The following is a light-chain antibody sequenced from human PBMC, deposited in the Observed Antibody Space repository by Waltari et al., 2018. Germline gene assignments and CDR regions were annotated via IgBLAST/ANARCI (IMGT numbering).Light chain of an antibody. CDR1: SSENGGYSF. Sequence: QSALTEPDSVCGSRGESITMNCTGTSSENGGYSFVTWYRQHPGKAPKLMIYDVRKRPSGVPDRFSGSKSGNTASLTISGLQAEDEADYYCSSYTSDTTWVFGGGTKLTV. CDR2: DVR. J-gene: IGLJ3*02. V-gene: IGLV2-14*03. CDR3: SSYTSDTTWV.